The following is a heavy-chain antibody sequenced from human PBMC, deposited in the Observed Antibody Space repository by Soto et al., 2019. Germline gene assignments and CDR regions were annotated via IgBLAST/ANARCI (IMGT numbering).Heavy chain of an antibody. V-gene: IGHV4-39*01. J-gene: IGHJ4*02. Sequence: PSETLSLTCTVSGGSISSTGYYWGWIRQPPGKGLEWIGSIYYSGSTYYNPSLKSRVTISVDTSKNHFSLKLSSVTAADSAVYYCASRRRLRSDDLPPFDYWGQGSLVTVSS. CDR2: IYYSGST. D-gene: IGHD4-17*01. CDR3: ASRRRLRSDDLPPFDY. CDR1: GGSISSTGYY.